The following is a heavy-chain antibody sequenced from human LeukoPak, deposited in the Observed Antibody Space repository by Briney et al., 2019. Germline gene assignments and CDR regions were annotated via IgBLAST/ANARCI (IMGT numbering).Heavy chain of an antibody. J-gene: IGHJ6*02. V-gene: IGHV4-34*01. CDR1: GGSFSGYY. Sequence: PSETLSLTCAVYGGSFSGYYWSWIRQPPGKGLEWIGEINHSGSTNYNPSLKSRVTISVDTSKNQFSLQLRSVTAADTAVYYCARVKSLLPYYYGMDVWGQGTTVTVSS. CDR3: ARVKSLLPYYYGMDV. CDR2: INHSGST.